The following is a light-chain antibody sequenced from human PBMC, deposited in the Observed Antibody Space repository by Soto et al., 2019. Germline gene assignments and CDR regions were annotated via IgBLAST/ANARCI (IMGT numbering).Light chain of an antibody. CDR1: QSASSSY. CDR2: GAS. V-gene: IGKV3-20*01. J-gene: IGKJ4*01. CDR3: QQYGSSPLT. Sequence: EIVFTQSPGTLSLSPGERATLSCRASQSASSSYLAWYQQKPGQAPRLLIYGASSRATGIPDRFSGSGSGTDFTLTVSRLEPEDFAVYYCQQYGSSPLTFGGGTKV.